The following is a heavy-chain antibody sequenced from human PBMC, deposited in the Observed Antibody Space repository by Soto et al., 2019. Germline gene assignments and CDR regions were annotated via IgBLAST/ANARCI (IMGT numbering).Heavy chain of an antibody. Sequence: QVQLQESGPGLVKPSETLSLTCTVSGGSVSSGSYYWSWIRQPPGKGLEWIGYIYYSGSTNYNPSLKSRVTISVDTSKNQFSLKLSSVTAADTAVYYCARDRARGYSYGYNWFDPWGQGTLVTVSS. J-gene: IGHJ5*02. D-gene: IGHD5-18*01. CDR3: ARDRARGYSYGYNWFDP. V-gene: IGHV4-61*01. CDR1: GGSVSSGSYY. CDR2: IYYSGST.